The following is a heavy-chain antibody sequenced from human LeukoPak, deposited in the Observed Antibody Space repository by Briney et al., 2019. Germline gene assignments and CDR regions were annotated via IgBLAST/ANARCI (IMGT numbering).Heavy chain of an antibody. Sequence: GGSLRLSSAGSGFIFSNHGTHWVRQAPGKGLEWVAVISKDGGTDYYADSVKGRFTISRDNSKSTMYLQMDSLRPDDTAVYYCTREGSGSYLSYDYWGQGTLVTVSS. J-gene: IGHJ4*02. D-gene: IGHD1-26*01. CDR2: ISKDGGTD. CDR1: GFIFSNHG. V-gene: IGHV3-30*03. CDR3: TREGSGSYLSYDY.